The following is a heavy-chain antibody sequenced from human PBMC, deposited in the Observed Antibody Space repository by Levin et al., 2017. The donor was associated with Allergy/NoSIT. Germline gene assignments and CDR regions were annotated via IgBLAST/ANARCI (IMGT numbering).Heavy chain of an antibody. J-gene: IGHJ4*02. CDR2: IYPGDSDT. CDR3: ARQYSGYDYSPYYFDY. CDR1: GYSFTSYW. V-gene: IGHV5-51*01. D-gene: IGHD5-12*01. Sequence: GESLKISCKGSGYSFTSYWIGWVRQMPGKGLEWMGIIYPGDSDTRYSPSFQGQVTISADKSISTAYLQWSSLKASDTAMFYCARQYSGYDYSPYYFDYWGQGALVTVSS.